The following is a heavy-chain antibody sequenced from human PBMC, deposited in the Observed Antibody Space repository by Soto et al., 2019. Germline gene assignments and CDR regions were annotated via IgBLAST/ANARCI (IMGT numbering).Heavy chain of an antibody. CDR3: ARDGSWARGWLGTGYYFDY. CDR2: ISSSSSTI. Sequence: PGGSLRLSCAASGFTFSSYSMNWVRQAPGKGLEWVSYISSSSSTIYYADSVKGRFTISRDNAKNSLYLQMNSLRDEDTAVYYSARDGSWARGWLGTGYYFDYWGQGTLVTVSS. CDR1: GFTFSSYS. V-gene: IGHV3-48*02. J-gene: IGHJ4*02. D-gene: IGHD2-2*03.